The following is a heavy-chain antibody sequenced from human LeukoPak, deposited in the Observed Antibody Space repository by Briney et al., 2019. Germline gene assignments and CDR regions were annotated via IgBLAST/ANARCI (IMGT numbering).Heavy chain of an antibody. J-gene: IGHJ4*02. CDR1: GFTFSSYG. CDR2: IRHDESHK. Sequence: GGSLRLSCAASGFTFSSYGMHWVRQAPGKGLEWVAFIRHDESHKYYADSVKGRFTISRDNSKNTLYLQMNSLRAEDTAVYYCAKDLFRSDSSGYYDYWGQGTLVTVSS. CDR3: AKDLFRSDSSGYYDY. V-gene: IGHV3-30*02. D-gene: IGHD3-22*01.